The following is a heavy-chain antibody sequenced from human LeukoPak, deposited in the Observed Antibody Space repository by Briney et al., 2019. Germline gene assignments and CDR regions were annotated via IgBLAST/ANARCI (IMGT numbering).Heavy chain of an antibody. CDR1: GGSISSYY. V-gene: IGHV4-59*01. D-gene: IGHD1-26*01. Sequence: SETLSLTCTVSGGSISSYYWSWIRQPPGKGLEWIGYIYYSGSTNYNPSLKSRVTISVDTSKNQFSLKLSSVTAADTAVYYCARSLVETRSPDYWGQGSLVTVSS. J-gene: IGHJ4*02. CDR3: ARSLVETRSPDY. CDR2: IYYSGST.